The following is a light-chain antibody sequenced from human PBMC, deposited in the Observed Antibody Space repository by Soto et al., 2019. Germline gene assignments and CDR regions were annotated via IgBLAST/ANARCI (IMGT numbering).Light chain of an antibody. V-gene: IGKV3-20*01. CDR2: GAS. J-gene: IGKJ4*01. Sequence: EIVLTQSPGTLSLSPGERATLSCRASQRVTSDFLAWYQQKPGQAPSLLIYGASNRATGVPDRFSGSGSGTDFTLPISSLEPEDFAVYHCQQYGRSPPTFGGGTKVGF. CDR3: QQYGRSPPT. CDR1: QRVTSDF.